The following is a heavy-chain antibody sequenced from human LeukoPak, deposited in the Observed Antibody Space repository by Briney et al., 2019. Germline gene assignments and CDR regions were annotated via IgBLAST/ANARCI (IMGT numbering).Heavy chain of an antibody. CDR1: GFTFSSYA. J-gene: IGHJ4*02. D-gene: IGHD6-19*01. V-gene: IGHV3-23*01. Sequence: PGGSLRFSCAASGFTFSSYAMSWVRQAPGKGLEWVSTISGSGDDTYYADSVKGRFTISRDNSKNTLYLQMISLRAEDTAVYYCAKDRGSSGWNGLDYWGQGTLVTVSS. CDR2: ISGSGDDT. CDR3: AKDRGSSGWNGLDY.